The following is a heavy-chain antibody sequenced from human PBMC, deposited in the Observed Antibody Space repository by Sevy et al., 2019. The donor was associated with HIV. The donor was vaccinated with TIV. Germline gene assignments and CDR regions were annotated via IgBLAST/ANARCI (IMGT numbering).Heavy chain of an antibody. D-gene: IGHD3-10*01. CDR3: ARGQAYLY. Sequence: GGSLRLSCAVSGFTFSDYAMSWVRQPPGGGLGWVSASGGSGDRTFYVDSVKGLFTISRDSSRCTLLLEMNDLRDDDTAFYCCARGQAYLYWGQGTLVTVSS. V-gene: IGHV3-23*01. CDR1: GFTFSDYA. CDR2: SGGSGDRT. J-gene: IGHJ4*02.